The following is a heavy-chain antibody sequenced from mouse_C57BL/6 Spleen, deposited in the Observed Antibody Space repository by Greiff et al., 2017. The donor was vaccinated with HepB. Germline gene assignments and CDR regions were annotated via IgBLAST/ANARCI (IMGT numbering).Heavy chain of an antibody. V-gene: IGHV5-17*01. CDR3: ASPLITTVVATGAMDY. CDR1: GFTFSDYG. Sequence: EVQLVESGGGLVKPGGSLKLSCAASGFTFSDYGMHWVRQAPEKGLEWVAYISSGRSTIYYADTVKGRFTISRDNAKNTLFLQMTSLRSEDTAMYYCASPLITTVVATGAMDYWGQGTSVTVSS. CDR2: ISSGRSTI. D-gene: IGHD1-1*01. J-gene: IGHJ4*01.